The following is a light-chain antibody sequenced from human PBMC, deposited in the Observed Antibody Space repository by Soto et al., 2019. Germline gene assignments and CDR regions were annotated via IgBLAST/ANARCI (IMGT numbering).Light chain of an antibody. CDR1: QSISSY. J-gene: IGKJ1*01. CDR2: AAS. Sequence: DIQMTQSPSSLSASVGDRVTITCRASQSISSYLNWYQQKPGKAPKLLIYAASSLQSGVPSRFSGSGSGTDFTLPISSLQPEDFATYYCKQSYSTPPGTFGQGTKVKIK. V-gene: IGKV1-39*01. CDR3: KQSYSTPPGT.